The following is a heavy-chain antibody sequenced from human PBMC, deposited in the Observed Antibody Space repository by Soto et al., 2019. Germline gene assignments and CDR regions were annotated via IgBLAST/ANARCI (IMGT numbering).Heavy chain of an antibody. CDR1: GGSISSSSYY. CDR2: IYYSGST. CDR3: ARQGANDYYDSSGPNWFDP. V-gene: IGHV4-39*01. D-gene: IGHD3-22*01. J-gene: IGHJ5*02. Sequence: QLQLQESGPGLVKPSETLSLTCTVSGGSISSSSYYWGWIRQPPGKGLEWIGSIYYSGSTYYNPSLKSRVTISVDTSKNQFSLKLSSVTAADTAVYYCARQGANDYYDSSGPNWFDPWGQGTLVTVSS.